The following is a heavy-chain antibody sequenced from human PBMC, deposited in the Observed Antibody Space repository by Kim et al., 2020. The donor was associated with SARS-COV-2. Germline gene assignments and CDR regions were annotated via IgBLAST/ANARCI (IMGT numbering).Heavy chain of an antibody. Sequence: GAVKGRFTISRDNAKNTLYLQMNSLRAEDTAVYYCARDPGSGWYHYYFDYWGQGTLVTVSS. V-gene: IGHV3-30*01. CDR3: ARDPGSGWYHYYFDY. J-gene: IGHJ4*02. D-gene: IGHD6-19*01.